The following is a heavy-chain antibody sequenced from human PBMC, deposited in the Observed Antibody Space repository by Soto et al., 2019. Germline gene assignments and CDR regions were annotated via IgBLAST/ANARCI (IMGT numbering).Heavy chain of an antibody. D-gene: IGHD4-4*01. V-gene: IGHV1-69*06. CDR2: IIPIFGTA. CDR3: ARKARQNSNYYYYYYGMDV. CDR1: GGTFSSYA. Sequence: QVQLVQSGAEVKKPGSSVKVSCKASGGTFSSYAISWVRQAPGQGLEWMGEIIPIFGTANYAQKFQGRVTITADKSTSTAYMELSSLRSEDTAVYYCARKARQNSNYYYYYYGMDVWGQGTTVTVSS. J-gene: IGHJ6*02.